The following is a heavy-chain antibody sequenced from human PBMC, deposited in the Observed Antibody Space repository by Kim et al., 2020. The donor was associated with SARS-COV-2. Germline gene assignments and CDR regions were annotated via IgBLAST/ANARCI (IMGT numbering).Heavy chain of an antibody. Sequence: SETLSLTCAVYGGSLSGYYWSWIRQPPGKGLAWIGEINHSGSTNYNPSLKSRVTISVDTSKNQFSLKMSSVTAADTAVYYCATSRTHYYDSSGYYYSPWG. J-gene: IGHJ5*02. V-gene: IGHV4-34*01. CDR1: GGSLSGYY. CDR3: ATSRTHYYDSSGYYYSP. CDR2: INHSGST. D-gene: IGHD3-22*01.